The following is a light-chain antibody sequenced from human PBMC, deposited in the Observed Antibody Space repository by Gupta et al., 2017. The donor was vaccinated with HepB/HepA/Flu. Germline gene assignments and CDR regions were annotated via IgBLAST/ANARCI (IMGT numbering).Light chain of an antibody. J-gene: IGKJ4*01. Sequence: DIQITQSPSSLSASIGDTVTITCRASQSISTFLNWYQQKPGKAPKLLINGASKVQSGVPSRFSGSGSGTDFSLTISSRQPEDFAVYYCQQSYSAPLTLGGGTKVENK. CDR1: QSISTF. CDR3: QQSYSAPLT. V-gene: IGKV1-39*01. CDR2: GAS.